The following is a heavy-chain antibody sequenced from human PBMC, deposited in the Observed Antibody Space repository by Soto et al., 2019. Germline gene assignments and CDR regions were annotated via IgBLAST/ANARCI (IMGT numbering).Heavy chain of an antibody. D-gene: IGHD2-2*02. CDR1: GYTFTGYY. CDR2: INPNSGGT. Sequence: ASVKVSCKASGYTFTGYYMRWVRQAPGQGLEWMGWINPNSGGTNYAQKFQGWVTMTRDTSISTAYMELSRLRSDDTAVYYCARGALVYGIYYYYGMDVWGQGTTVTVSS. V-gene: IGHV1-2*04. CDR3: ARGALVYGIYYYYGMDV. J-gene: IGHJ6*02.